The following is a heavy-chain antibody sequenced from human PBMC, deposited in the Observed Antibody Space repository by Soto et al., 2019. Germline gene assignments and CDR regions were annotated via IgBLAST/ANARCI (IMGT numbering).Heavy chain of an antibody. Sequence: EVQLVESGGGLVQPGGSLRLSCAASGFTFSSYSMNWVRQAPGKGLEWVSYISSSSSTIYYADSAKGRFTISRDNAKNSLYLQMNSLRAEDTAVYYCASIEIQPDYWGQGTLVTVSS. CDR1: GFTFSSYS. J-gene: IGHJ4*02. V-gene: IGHV3-48*01. D-gene: IGHD2-2*01. CDR2: ISSSSSTI. CDR3: ASIEIQPDY.